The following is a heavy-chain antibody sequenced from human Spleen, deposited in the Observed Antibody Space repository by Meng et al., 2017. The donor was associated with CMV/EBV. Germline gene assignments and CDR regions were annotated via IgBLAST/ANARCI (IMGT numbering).Heavy chain of an antibody. J-gene: IGHJ4*02. Sequence: GESLNFSSTASGLTFSSYSMNWVRQAPGKGLEWVSSISSSSTYIYYADSVNGRFTISRDNAKNSSYLQMNRLRAEDTAVYYCASTNRIGSGYYYWGQGTLVTVSS. CDR3: ASTNRIGSGYYY. D-gene: IGHD6-19*01. V-gene: IGHV3-21*01. CDR1: GLTFSSYS. CDR2: ISSSSTYI.